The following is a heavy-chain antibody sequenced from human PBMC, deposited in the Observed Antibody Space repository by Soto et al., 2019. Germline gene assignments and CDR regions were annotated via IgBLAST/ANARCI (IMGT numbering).Heavy chain of an antibody. D-gene: IGHD2-15*01. CDR2: FDPEDGET. CDR3: EKVARSSRLLTPPTY. CDR1: GYTLTELS. V-gene: IGHV1-24*01. Sequence: ASVKVSCKVSGYTLTELSMHWVRQAPGKGLEWMGGFDPEDGETIYAQKFQGRVTMTEDTSTDTAYMELSSLRSEDTAVYSGEKVARSSRLLTPPTYWGQGTLVTVSS. J-gene: IGHJ4*02.